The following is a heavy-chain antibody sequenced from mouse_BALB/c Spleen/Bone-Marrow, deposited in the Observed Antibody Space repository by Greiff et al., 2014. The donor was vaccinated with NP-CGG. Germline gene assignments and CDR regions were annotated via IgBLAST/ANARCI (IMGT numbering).Heavy chain of an antibody. V-gene: IGHV1-80*01. CDR1: GYAFSSYW. Sequence: VKLMESGAELVRPGSSVKISCKASGYAFSSYWMNWVKQRPGQGLEWIGQIYPGDGDTNYNGNFQDQATLTTDKSSTTAYRQLSSRPSEDSAVYFCARGGRLTGYYFDYWGQGTTLTVSA. D-gene: IGHD4-1*01. J-gene: IGHJ2*01. CDR3: ARGGRLTGYYFDY. CDR2: IYPGDGDT.